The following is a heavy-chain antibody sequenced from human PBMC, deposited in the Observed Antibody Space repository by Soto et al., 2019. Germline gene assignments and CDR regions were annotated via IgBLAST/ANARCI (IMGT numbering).Heavy chain of an antibody. CDR2: IVAGSGNT. CDR1: GYTFTSYA. J-gene: IGHJ1*01. V-gene: IGHV1-58*02. Sequence: SVKVSCTASGYTFTSYAMHWVRQAPGQRLEWIGWIVAGSGNTNYAQKFQERVTITRDMSTSTAYMELSSPRSEDTAVYYCAARSNPNEYFQHWGQGTLVTVSS. CDR3: AARSNPNEYFQH.